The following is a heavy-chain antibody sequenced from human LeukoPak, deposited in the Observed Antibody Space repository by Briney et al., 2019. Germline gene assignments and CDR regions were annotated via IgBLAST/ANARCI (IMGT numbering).Heavy chain of an antibody. CDR3: ARATLYCSSTSCYSSY. CDR2: ISSSSSYI. Sequence: GGSLRLSCTASGFTFGDYAMSWFRQAPGKGLEWVSSISSSSSYIYYADSVKGRFTISRDNAKNSLYLQMNSLRAEDTAVYYCARATLYCSSTSCYSSYWGQGTLVTVSS. CDR1: GFTFGDYA. V-gene: IGHV3-21*01. D-gene: IGHD2-2*01. J-gene: IGHJ4*02.